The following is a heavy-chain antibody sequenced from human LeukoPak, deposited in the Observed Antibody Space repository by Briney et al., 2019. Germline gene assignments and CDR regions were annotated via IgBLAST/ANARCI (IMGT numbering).Heavy chain of an antibody. Sequence: PGGSLRLSCAASGFTVSSNYMSWVRQAPGKGLEWVSVIYSGGSTYYADSVKGRFTISRDNSKNTLYLQMNSLRAEDTAVYYCARDYYDSSGYPNWFDPWAREPWSPSPQ. D-gene: IGHD3-22*01. J-gene: IGHJ5*02. CDR2: IYSGGST. CDR1: GFTVSSNY. CDR3: ARDYYDSSGYPNWFDP. V-gene: IGHV3-66*01.